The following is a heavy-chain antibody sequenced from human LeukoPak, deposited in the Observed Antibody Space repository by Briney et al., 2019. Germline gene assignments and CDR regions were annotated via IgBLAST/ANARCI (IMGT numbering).Heavy chain of an antibody. V-gene: IGHV3-30*18. CDR2: ISFEGGNK. CDR1: EFTFSIYG. J-gene: IGHJ6*02. CDR3: AKEKGSGSYYNYQYGMGV. Sequence: PGGSLRLSCAASEFTFSIYGMHWVRQAPGKGLEWVAVISFEGGNKVYADSVKGRVTISRDNSKNTLSLQMNSLRAEDTAVYYCAKEKGSGSYYNYQYGMGVWGQGTTVTVSS. D-gene: IGHD3-10*01.